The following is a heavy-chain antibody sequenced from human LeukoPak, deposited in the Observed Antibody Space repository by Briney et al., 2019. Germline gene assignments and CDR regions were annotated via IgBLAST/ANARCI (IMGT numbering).Heavy chain of an antibody. CDR1: KFTFSNYW. D-gene: IGHD2-15*01. V-gene: IGHV3-7*01. CDR3: ARRNAGTWWSFDS. Sequence: GGSLRLSCEASKFTFSNYWMSWVRQAPGKGLERVANIKDDGSQKNYVDSVRGRFTISRDNAKASLFLQMNSLSSEDTAVYYCARRNAGTWWSFDSWGQGTLVTVSS. CDR2: IKDDGSQK. J-gene: IGHJ4*02.